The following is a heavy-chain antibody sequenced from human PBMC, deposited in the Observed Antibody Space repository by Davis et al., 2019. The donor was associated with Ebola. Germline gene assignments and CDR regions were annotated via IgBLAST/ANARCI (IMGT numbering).Heavy chain of an antibody. CDR1: GFTVSSNY. CDR2: IYSGGST. CDR3: ARAIYSSGWYLG. J-gene: IGHJ4*02. D-gene: IGHD6-19*01. V-gene: IGHV3-66*01. Sequence: GESLKISCAASGFTVSSNYMSWVRQAPGKGLEWVSVIYSGGSTYYADSVKGRFTISGDNSKNTLYLQMNSLRAEDTAVYYCARAIYSSGWYLGWGQGTLVTVSS.